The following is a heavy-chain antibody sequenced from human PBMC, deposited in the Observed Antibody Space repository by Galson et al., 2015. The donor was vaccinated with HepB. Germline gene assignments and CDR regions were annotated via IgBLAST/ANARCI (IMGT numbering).Heavy chain of an antibody. CDR3: ARGGDSSGYYPASFDY. J-gene: IGHJ4*02. D-gene: IGHD3-22*01. CDR2: INAGNGNT. V-gene: IGHV1-3*01. CDR1: GYTFTSYA. Sequence: QSGAEVKKPGESLRISCKASGYTFTSYAMHWVRQAPGQRLEWMGWINAGNGNTKYSQKFQGRVTITRDTSASTAYMELSSLRSEDTAVYYCARGGDSSGYYPASFDYWGQGTLVTVSS.